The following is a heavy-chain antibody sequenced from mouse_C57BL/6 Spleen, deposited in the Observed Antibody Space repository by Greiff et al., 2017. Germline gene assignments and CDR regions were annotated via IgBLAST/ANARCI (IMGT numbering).Heavy chain of an antibody. V-gene: IGHV1-64*01. D-gene: IGHD4-1*01. J-gene: IGHJ2*01. CDR3: ARTGTRGFGY. Sequence: QVQLQQPGAELVKPGASVKLSCKASGYTFTSYWMHWVKQRPGQGLEWIGMIHPNSGSTNYNEKFKSKATLTVDKSSSTAYLQLSSLTSEDSAVYFCARTGTRGFGYWGQGTTLTVSS. CDR1: GYTFTSYW. CDR2: IHPNSGST.